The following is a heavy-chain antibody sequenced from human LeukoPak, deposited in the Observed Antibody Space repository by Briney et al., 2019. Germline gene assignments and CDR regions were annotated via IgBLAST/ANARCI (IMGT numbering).Heavy chain of an antibody. D-gene: IGHD3-22*01. Sequence: PSETLSLTCTVSGGSISSGSYYWSWIRQPAGKGLEWIGRIYTSGSTHYNPSLKSRVTISVDTSKNQFSLKLSSVTAADTAVYYCARVGVGYYDSSGYYRPDAFGIWGQGTMVTVSS. CDR1: GGSISSGSYY. CDR3: ARVGVGYYDSSGYYRPDAFGI. V-gene: IGHV4-61*02. CDR2: IYTSGST. J-gene: IGHJ3*02.